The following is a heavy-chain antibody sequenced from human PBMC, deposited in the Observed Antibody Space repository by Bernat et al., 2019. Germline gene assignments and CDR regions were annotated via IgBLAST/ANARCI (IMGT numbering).Heavy chain of an antibody. J-gene: IGHJ4*02. V-gene: IGHV3-21*01. Sequence: EVQLVESGGGLVKPGGFLRLSCAASGFTFSTYTMNWVRQAPGKGLEWVSSISSSSSYIYYADSVKGRFTISRDNAKNSLYLHMNSLRAEDTAVYYCARDRYGDYAPDYWGQGTLVTVSS. D-gene: IGHD4-17*01. CDR2: ISSSSSYI. CDR3: ARDRYGDYAPDY. CDR1: GFTFSTYT.